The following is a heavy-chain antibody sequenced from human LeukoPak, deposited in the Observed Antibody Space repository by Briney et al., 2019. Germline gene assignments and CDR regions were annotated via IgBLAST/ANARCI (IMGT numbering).Heavy chain of an antibody. V-gene: IGHV3-15*01. D-gene: IGHD3-22*01. CDR1: GFTLTNAW. CDR3: TKYYYDSSGYLYYFDY. J-gene: IGHJ4*02. Sequence: GGSLTLSCAAYGFTLTNAWMGWARQAPGGGREWVGRNKRETEGGTADYAAPVKGRFTISRDDSKNTLYLQMNSLKTEDTAVYYCTKYYYDSSGYLYYFDYWGQGTLVTVSP. CDR2: NKRETEGGTA.